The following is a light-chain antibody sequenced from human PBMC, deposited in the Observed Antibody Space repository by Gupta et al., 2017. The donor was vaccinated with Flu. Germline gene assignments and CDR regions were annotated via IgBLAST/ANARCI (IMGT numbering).Light chain of an antibody. CDR2: GAS. CDR3: QKYNSAPLL. Sequence: DIQLTQSPSSLSASVGDRLTIPCRASQGISNYLAWYQQKPGKAPKLLIYGASTLQSGVPSRFSGSGSGTDFTLTISSLQPEDVATHYCQKYNSAPLLFGPGTKVDIK. V-gene: IGKV1-27*01. CDR1: QGISNY. J-gene: IGKJ3*01.